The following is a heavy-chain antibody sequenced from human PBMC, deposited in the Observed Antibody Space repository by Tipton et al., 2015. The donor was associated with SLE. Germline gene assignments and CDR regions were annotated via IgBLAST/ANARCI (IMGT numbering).Heavy chain of an antibody. V-gene: IGHV4-31*03. D-gene: IGHD1-14*01. CDR3: ARGGSGAFDT. CDR2: CFSSGRT. CDR1: GGSLSSGVYY. J-gene: IGHJ3*02. Sequence: TLSLTCTFSGGSLSSGVYYWNWFRPHPGKGLEWIGFCFSSGRTYYNPSLRSRLSISLDTSKNQFSLKLTSVTAADTAVYYCARGGSGAFDTWGQGTMVTVSS.